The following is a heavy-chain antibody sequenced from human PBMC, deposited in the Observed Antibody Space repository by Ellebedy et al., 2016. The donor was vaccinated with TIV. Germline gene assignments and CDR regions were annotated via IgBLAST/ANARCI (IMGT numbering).Heavy chain of an antibody. CDR3: AKDRTTMIRGVASFDN. CDR1: GFTFSSYG. CDR2: LPYDGSGT. J-gene: IGHJ4*02. D-gene: IGHD3-10*01. Sequence: GESLKISXAASGFTFSSYGMHWVRQAPGKGLEWVAVLPYDGSGTYYADSVKGRFTISRDSSKNTLFLQMDSLRAEDTAMYYCAKDRTTMIRGVASFDNWGQGTLVTVSS. V-gene: IGHV3-30*18.